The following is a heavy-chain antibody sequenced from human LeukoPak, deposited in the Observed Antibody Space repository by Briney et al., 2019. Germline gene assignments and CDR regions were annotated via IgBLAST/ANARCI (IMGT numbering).Heavy chain of an antibody. J-gene: IGHJ5*02. Sequence: EASVRVSCKASRNSFTNNDVNWVRQAPGQGLEWMGLINPSGGSTNYAQKFQGRVTMTRDMSTSTVYMELSSLRSEDTAVYYCARGPHKRTYDRDNWFDPWGQGTLVTVSS. D-gene: IGHD3-3*01. CDR2: INPSGGST. CDR1: RNSFTNND. V-gene: IGHV1-46*01. CDR3: ARGPHKRTYDRDNWFDP.